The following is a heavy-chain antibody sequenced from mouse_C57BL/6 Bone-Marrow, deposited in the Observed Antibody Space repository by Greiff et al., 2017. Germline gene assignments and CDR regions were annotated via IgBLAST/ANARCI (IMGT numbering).Heavy chain of an antibody. V-gene: IGHV1-26*01. CDR2: INPNNGGT. J-gene: IGHJ4*01. Sequence: EVKLQQSGPELVKPGASVKISCKASGYTFTDYYMNWVKQSHGKSLEWIGDINPNNGGTSYNQKFKGKATLTVDKSSSTAYMELRSRTSEDSAVYYCARNYGNYVDYAMDYWGQGTSVTVSS. CDR1: GYTFTDYY. D-gene: IGHD2-1*01. CDR3: ARNYGNYVDYAMDY.